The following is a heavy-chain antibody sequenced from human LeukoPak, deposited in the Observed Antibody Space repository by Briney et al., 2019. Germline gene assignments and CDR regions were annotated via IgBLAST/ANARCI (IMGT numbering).Heavy chain of an antibody. Sequence: SETLSLTCTVSGGSISSSSYYWGWIRQPPGKGLEWIGSIYYSGSPYYNPSLQSRVTISVDTSKTQFSLKLSSVTAADTAVYYCARQGLGKGPDYWGQGTLVTVSS. CDR2: IYYSGSP. J-gene: IGHJ4*02. V-gene: IGHV4-39*01. D-gene: IGHD6-19*01. CDR3: ARQGLGKGPDY. CDR1: GGSISSSSYY.